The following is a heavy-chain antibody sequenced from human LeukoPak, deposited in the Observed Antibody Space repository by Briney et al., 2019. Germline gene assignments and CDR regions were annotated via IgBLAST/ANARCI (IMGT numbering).Heavy chain of an antibody. CDR3: AKDPRATRAMIVVVITHFDY. J-gene: IGHJ4*02. CDR2: IRYDGSNK. D-gene: IGHD3-22*01. Sequence: GGSLRLSCAASGFTFSSYGMHWVRQAPGKGLEWVAFIRYDGSNKYYADSVKGRCTISRDNSKNTLYLQMNSLRAEDTAVYYCAKDPRATRAMIVVVITHFDYWGQGTLVTVSS. CDR1: GFTFSSYG. V-gene: IGHV3-30*02.